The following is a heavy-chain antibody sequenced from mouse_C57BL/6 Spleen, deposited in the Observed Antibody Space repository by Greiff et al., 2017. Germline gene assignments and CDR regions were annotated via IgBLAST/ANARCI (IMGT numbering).Heavy chain of an antibody. CDR3: ARRGSIYVDYAMDY. CDR2: IYPGSGST. Sequence: QVQLKESGAELVKPGASVKMSCKASGYTFTSYWITWVKQRPGQGLEWIGDIYPGSGSTNYNEKFKSKATLTVDTSSSTAYMQLSSLTSEDSAVXYGARRGSIYVDYAMDYWGQGTSVTVSS. J-gene: IGHJ4*01. CDR1: GYTFTSYW. V-gene: IGHV1-55*01. D-gene: IGHD1-1*01.